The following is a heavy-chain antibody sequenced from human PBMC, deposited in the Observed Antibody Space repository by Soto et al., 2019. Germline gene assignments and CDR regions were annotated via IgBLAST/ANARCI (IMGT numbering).Heavy chain of an antibody. CDR2: INHGGST. Sequence: SETLSLTCAVYGGSFSGYYWSWIRQPPGKGLEWIGEINHGGSTNYNPSLKSRVTISVDTSKNQFSLKLSSVTAADTAVYYCALGPRVTARYLLAPWGQGTLVPGSS. J-gene: IGHJ5*02. CDR3: ALGPRVTARYLLAP. V-gene: IGHV4-34*01. CDR1: GGSFSGYY. D-gene: IGHD2-21*02.